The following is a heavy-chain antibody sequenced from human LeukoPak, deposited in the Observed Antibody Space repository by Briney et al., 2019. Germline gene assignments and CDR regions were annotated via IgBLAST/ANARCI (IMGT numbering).Heavy chain of an antibody. CDR2: ISAYNGNT. V-gene: IGHV1-18*01. D-gene: IGHD3-9*01. Sequence: GASVKVSCKASGYTFTSYGISWVRQAPGQGLEWMGWISAYNGNTNYAQNLQGRVTMTTDTSTSTAHMELRGLRSDDTAVYYCARALNYDILTNYYSSYYFDYWGQGTLVTVSS. J-gene: IGHJ4*02. CDR3: ARALNYDILTNYYSSYYFDY. CDR1: GYTFTSYG.